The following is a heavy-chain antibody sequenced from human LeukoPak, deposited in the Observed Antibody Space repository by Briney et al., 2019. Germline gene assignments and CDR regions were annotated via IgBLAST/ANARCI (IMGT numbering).Heavy chain of an antibody. CDR3: ARDSALGPYYDSGSYYYSYYMDV. D-gene: IGHD3-10*01. CDR2: FYYSGST. J-gene: IGHJ6*03. V-gene: IGHV4-30-4*07. CDR1: GGSISRGGYS. Sequence: NTSETLSLTCAVSGGSISRGGYSWSWIRQPPGKGLEWIGYFYYSGSTYYNPSLKSRVTISLDTSKNQFSLKLSSVTAADTAVYYCARDSALGPYYDSGSYYYSYYMDVWGKGTTVTISS.